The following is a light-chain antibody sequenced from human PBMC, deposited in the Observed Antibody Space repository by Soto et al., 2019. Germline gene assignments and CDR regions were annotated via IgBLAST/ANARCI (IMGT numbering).Light chain of an antibody. Sequence: SRGRLSLPPGERAKISCRASQSVSSSYLAWYQQKPGQAPRLLIYAASTRATGIPDRFSGSGSGTDFTLTISRLEPEDFAVYYCQQFGSSPKTFGQGTKVDI. J-gene: IGKJ1*01. CDR3: QQFGSSPKT. V-gene: IGKV3-20*01. CDR2: AAS. CDR1: QSVSSSY.